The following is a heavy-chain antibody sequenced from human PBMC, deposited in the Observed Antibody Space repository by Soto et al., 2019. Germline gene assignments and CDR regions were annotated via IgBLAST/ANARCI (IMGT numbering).Heavy chain of an antibody. CDR3: TKRGRYSGFDYDYGMDV. CDR1: GFTFSNFA. Sequence: GGSLRLSCAASGFTFSNFAMNWVRQAPGKGLEWVSTVTGSGTSTYYADSVKGQFTISRDNLQNTLYLQMNSLRAEDTAVYYCTKRGRYSGFDYDYGMDVWGQGTTVTVSS. V-gene: IGHV3-23*01. J-gene: IGHJ6*02. CDR2: VTGSGTST. D-gene: IGHD5-12*01.